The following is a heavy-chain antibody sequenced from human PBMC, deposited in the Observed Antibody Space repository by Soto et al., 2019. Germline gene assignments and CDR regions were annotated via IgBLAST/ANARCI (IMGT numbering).Heavy chain of an antibody. V-gene: IGHV4-34*01. J-gene: IGHJ5*02. CDR1: GGSFSGYY. CDR2: INHSGST. D-gene: IGHD3-10*01. Sequence: QVQLQQWGAGLLKPSETLSLTCAVYGGSFSGYYWSWIRQPPGKGLEWIGEINHSGSTNYNPSLKSRANISVDASKNQFSLKPSSVTAADTAVYYCARFQFLWFGETENWFDPWGQGPLVTVSS. CDR3: ARFQFLWFGETENWFDP.